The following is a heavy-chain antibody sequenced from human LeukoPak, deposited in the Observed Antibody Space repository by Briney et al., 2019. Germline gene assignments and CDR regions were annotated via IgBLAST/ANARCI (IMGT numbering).Heavy chain of an antibody. CDR2: IIPFLRTT. CDR3: ASGPTIFGGLYYMDV. J-gene: IGHJ6*03. D-gene: IGHD3-10*02. Sequence: GASVKVSCKASGGTFSTYAVSWVRQAPGQGLECMGGIIPFLRTTMYAQKFQGRVTIATDESTSTVYMELTSLTSEDTAVYYCASGPTIFGGLYYMDVWGKGTTVTVSS. CDR1: GGTFSTYA. V-gene: IGHV1-69*05.